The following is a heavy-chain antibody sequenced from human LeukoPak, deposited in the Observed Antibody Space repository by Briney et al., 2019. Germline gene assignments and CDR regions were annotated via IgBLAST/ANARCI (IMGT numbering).Heavy chain of an antibody. Sequence: SETLSLTCTVSGGSISSYYWSWIRQPPGKGLEWIGYIYCSGSTNYNPSLKSRVTISVDTSKNQFSLKLSSVTAADTAVYYCASGGTRVATISYYYGMDVWGQGTTVTVSS. CDR2: IYCSGST. V-gene: IGHV4-59*08. CDR3: ASGGTRVATISYYYGMDV. D-gene: IGHD5-12*01. CDR1: GGSISSYY. J-gene: IGHJ6*02.